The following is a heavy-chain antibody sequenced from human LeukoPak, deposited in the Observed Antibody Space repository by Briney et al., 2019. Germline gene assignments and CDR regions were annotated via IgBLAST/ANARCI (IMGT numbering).Heavy chain of an antibody. J-gene: IGHJ4*02. V-gene: IGHV3-30*18. D-gene: IGHD3-22*01. CDR2: ISYAGSNK. CDR1: GFTFSSYG. CDR3: AKFMFSGYRDY. Sequence: PGGSLRLSCAASGFTFSSYGMHWVRQAPGKGLEWVAVISYAGSNKYYADSVKGRFTISRDSSKNTLNLQMNSRSAEATAVYFCAKFMFSGYRDYWGQGTLVTVSS.